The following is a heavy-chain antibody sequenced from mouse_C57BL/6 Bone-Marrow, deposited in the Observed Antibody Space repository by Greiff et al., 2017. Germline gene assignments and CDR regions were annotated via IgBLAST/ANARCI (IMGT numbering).Heavy chain of an antibody. Sequence: EVKLMESGGDLVKPGGSLKLSCAASGFTFSSYGLSWVRQTPDKRLEWVATISSGGSSTYYPDSVKGRFTISSDNDKNTLYLQMSSLKSEETTMYYCARLYDGYSFDYWGQGTTLTVSS. CDR2: ISSGGSST. J-gene: IGHJ2*01. D-gene: IGHD2-3*01. V-gene: IGHV5-6*01. CDR3: ARLYDGYSFDY. CDR1: GFTFSSYG.